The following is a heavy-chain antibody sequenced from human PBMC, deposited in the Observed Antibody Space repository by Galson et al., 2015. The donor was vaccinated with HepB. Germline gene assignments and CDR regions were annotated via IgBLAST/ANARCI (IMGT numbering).Heavy chain of an antibody. V-gene: IGHV1-2*04. CDR3: ARDGIMITFGGVILLEPDYGMDV. CDR1: GYTFTGYY. D-gene: IGHD3-16*02. CDR2: INPNSGGT. Sequence: SVKVSCKASGYTFTGYYMHWVRQAPGQGLEWMGWINPNSGGTNYAQKFQGWVTMTRDTSISTAYMELSRLRSDDTAVYYCARDGIMITFGGVILLEPDYGMDVWGQGTTVTVSS. J-gene: IGHJ6*02.